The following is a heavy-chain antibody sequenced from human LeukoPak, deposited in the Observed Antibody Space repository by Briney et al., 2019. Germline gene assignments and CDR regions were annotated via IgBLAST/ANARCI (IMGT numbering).Heavy chain of an antibody. CDR3: ARDPGGPHTVKWDAFDI. D-gene: IGHD2-2*02. Sequence: PGGSLRLSCAASGFTVSSNYMSWVRQAPGKGLECVSVIYSGGSTYYADSVKGRFTISRDNSKNTLYLQMNSLRAEDTAVYYCARDPGGPHTVKWDAFDIWGQGTMVTVSS. V-gene: IGHV3-53*01. CDR2: IYSGGST. CDR1: GFTVSSNY. J-gene: IGHJ3*02.